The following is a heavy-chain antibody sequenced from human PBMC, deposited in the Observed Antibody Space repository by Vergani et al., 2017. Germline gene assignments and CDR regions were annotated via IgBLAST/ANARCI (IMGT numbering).Heavy chain of an antibody. CDR3: ARDTRLGFGELFHAFDI. CDR2: ISSSGSTI. Sequence: EVQLVESGGGLVQTGGSLRLSCAASGFTFSSYEMNWVRQAPGKGLEWVSYISSSGSTIYYADSVKGRFTISRDNAKNSLYLQMNSLRAEDTAVYYCARDTRLGFGELFHAFDIWGQGTMVTVSS. CDR1: GFTFSSYE. D-gene: IGHD3-10*01. V-gene: IGHV3-48*03. J-gene: IGHJ3*02.